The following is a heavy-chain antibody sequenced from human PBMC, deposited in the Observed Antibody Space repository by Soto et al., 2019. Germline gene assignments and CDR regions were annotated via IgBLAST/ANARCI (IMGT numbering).Heavy chain of an antibody. V-gene: IGHV1-69*01. CDR1: GGTFSSYA. CDR3: ARAYSSSSLVYGMDV. CDR2: IIPIFGTA. D-gene: IGHD6-6*01. J-gene: IGHJ6*02. Sequence: QVQLVQSGAEVKKPGSSVKVSCKASGGTFSSYAISWVRQAPGQGLEWMGGIIPIFGTANYAQKFQGRVTITADESTITAYMELSSLRSDDTAVYYCARAYSSSSLVYGMDVWGQGTTVTVSS.